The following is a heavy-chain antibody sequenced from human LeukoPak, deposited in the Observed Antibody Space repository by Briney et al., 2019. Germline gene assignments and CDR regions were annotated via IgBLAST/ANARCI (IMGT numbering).Heavy chain of an antibody. J-gene: IGHJ4*02. CDR2: INPNSGGT. V-gene: IGHV1-2*02. CDR3: ARGGKIAVKGQLLLLF. CDR1: GYTFTGYY. D-gene: IGHD2-15*01. Sequence: ASVKVSCKASGYTFTGYYMHWVRQAPGQGLEWMGWINPNSGGTNYAQKFQGRVTMTRDTSISTACMELSRLRSDDTAVYYCARGGKIAVKGQLLLLFWGQGTLVTVSS.